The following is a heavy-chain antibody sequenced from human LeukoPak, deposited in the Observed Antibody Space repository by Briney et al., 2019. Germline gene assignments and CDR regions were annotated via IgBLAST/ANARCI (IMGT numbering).Heavy chain of an antibody. D-gene: IGHD2-15*01. V-gene: IGHV4-59*01. Sequence: SETLSLTWTVAGGSISSYYWSWIRQPPGKWLEWGGYIYDSGRTNYSPSLKSRFNISVDTSKNPFYLKLNSVTAAHTAVYYCARCGGSCSGGFDYWGQGTLVTVSS. J-gene: IGHJ4*02. CDR3: ARCGGSCSGGFDY. CDR1: GGSISSYY. CDR2: IYDSGRT.